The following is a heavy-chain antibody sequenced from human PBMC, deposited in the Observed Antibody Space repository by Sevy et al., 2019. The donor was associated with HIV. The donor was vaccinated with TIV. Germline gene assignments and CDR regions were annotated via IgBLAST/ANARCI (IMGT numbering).Heavy chain of an antibody. V-gene: IGHV3-30-3*01. CDR3: AESSGWFSTFDY. D-gene: IGHD6-19*01. Sequence: RGSLRLSCAASGFTFSSYAMHWVRQAPGKGLEWVAVISYDGSNKYYADSVKGRFTISRDNSKNTLYLQMNSLRAEDTAVYYCAESSGWFSTFDYWGQGTLVTVSS. J-gene: IGHJ4*02. CDR2: ISYDGSNK. CDR1: GFTFSSYA.